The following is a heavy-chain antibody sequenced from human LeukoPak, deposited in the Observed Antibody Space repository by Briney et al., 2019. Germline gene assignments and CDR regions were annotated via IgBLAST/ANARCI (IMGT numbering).Heavy chain of an antibody. CDR1: GFTFSSHW. CDR3: ASSNREFASGTGDF. J-gene: IGHJ4*02. V-gene: IGHV3-7*05. CDR2: IKQDGSEK. Sequence: GGSLRLSCAASGFTFSSHWMSWVRQGLGKGLEWVANIKQDGSEKYYVDSVKGRFTISRDNAKNSLYLKMNSLRAEDTAVYYCASSNREFASGTGDFWGQGTLVTVSS. D-gene: IGHD3-10*01.